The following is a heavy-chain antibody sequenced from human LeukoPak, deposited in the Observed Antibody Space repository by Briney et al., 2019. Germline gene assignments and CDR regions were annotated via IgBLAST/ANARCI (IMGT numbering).Heavy chain of an antibody. D-gene: IGHD4-11*01. Sequence: GGSLRLSCAASGFTFSSYWMSWVRQVPGKGLEWVANIKQDGSEKYYVDSVKGRFTISRDNAKNPLYLQMNSLRAEDTAVYYCARDGSNYALKDFDYWGQGTLVTVSS. V-gene: IGHV3-7*01. CDR2: IKQDGSEK. CDR3: ARDGSNYALKDFDY. CDR1: GFTFSSYW. J-gene: IGHJ4*02.